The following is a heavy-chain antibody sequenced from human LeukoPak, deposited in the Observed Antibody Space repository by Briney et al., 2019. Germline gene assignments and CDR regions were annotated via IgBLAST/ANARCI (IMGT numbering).Heavy chain of an antibody. CDR1: GASISPYY. CDR3: ARGFTLLDY. Sequence: SETLSLTCTVSGASISPYYWSWIRQPPEKGLEWIGYRYQSGSTSYNPSLRSRVTISLDTSKNQFSLNLTSVTAADTAVYYCARGFTLLDYWGQGTLVIVSS. CDR2: RYQSGST. J-gene: IGHJ4*02. D-gene: IGHD1-26*01. V-gene: IGHV4-59*08.